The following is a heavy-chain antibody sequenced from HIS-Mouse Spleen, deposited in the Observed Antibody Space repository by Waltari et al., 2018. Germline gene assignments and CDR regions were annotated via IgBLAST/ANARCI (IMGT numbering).Heavy chain of an antibody. V-gene: IGHV3-30*18. D-gene: IGHD1-26*01. CDR2: ISYDGSNK. CDR3: AKEGGPYSGSYFDY. J-gene: IGHJ4*02. Sequence: QVQLVESGGGVVQPGRSLRLSCAASGFTFSRYGRHGVRQAPGKGLEWVAVISYDGSNKYYADSVKGRFTISRDNSKNTLYLQMNSLRAEDTAVYYCAKEGGPYSGSYFDYWGQGTLVTVSS. CDR1: GFTFSRYG.